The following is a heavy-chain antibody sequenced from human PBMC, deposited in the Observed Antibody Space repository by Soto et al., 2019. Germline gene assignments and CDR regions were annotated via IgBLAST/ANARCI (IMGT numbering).Heavy chain of an antibody. CDR2: IYYSGST. J-gene: IGHJ4*02. D-gene: IGHD3-9*01. CDR3: ARHAYLPFLDYDILTGSFDY. Sequence: SETLSLTCTVSGGSISSSSYYWGWIRQPPGKGLEWIGSIYYSGSTYYNPSLKSRVTISVDTSKNQFSLKLSSVTAAYTAVDYCARHAYLPFLDYDILTGSFDYWGQGTLVTVSS. CDR1: GGSISSSSYY. V-gene: IGHV4-39*01.